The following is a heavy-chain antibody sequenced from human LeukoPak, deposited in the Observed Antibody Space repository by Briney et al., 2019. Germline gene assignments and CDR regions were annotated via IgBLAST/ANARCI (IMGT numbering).Heavy chain of an antibody. CDR3: ASSSWSRSNWFDP. CDR2: IHSGGST. Sequence: PGGSLRLSCAASGFTVNSNYMTWVRQAPGKGLEWVSVIHSGGSTFYADFVKGRFTISRDNSKSTLYLQMNSLRTDDTAVYYCASSSWSRSNWFDPWGQGTLVTVSS. J-gene: IGHJ5*02. V-gene: IGHV3-66*02. D-gene: IGHD6-13*01. CDR1: GFTVNSNY.